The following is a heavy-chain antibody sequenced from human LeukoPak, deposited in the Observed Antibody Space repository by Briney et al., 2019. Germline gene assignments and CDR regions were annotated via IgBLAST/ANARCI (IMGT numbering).Heavy chain of an antibody. CDR3: ARHEDRNWYFDH. Sequence: SETLSLTCTVSGGSISSSYYYWGWIRQPPGKGLEWIGTIYYSGSTYYNPSLKSRVTISVDTSKNQFSLKLSSVTAPDTAAYYCARHEDRNWYFDHWGQGTLVTVSS. J-gene: IGHJ4*02. CDR2: IYYSGST. CDR1: GGSISSSYYY. D-gene: IGHD1-1*01. V-gene: IGHV4-39*01.